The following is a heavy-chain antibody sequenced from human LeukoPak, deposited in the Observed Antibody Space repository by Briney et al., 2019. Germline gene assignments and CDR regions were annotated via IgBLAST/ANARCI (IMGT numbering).Heavy chain of an antibody. CDR1: GFTFSIYW. CDR3: ARDRPGNTYMDV. Sequence: GGSLRLSCAASGFTFSIYWMSWVRQAPGKGLEWVANIKQDGSEKYYVDSVKGRFTISRDNAKNSLYLQINSLRAEDTAVYYCARDRPGNTYMDVWGKGTTVTVSS. J-gene: IGHJ6*03. V-gene: IGHV3-7*01. D-gene: IGHD1-26*01. CDR2: IKQDGSEK.